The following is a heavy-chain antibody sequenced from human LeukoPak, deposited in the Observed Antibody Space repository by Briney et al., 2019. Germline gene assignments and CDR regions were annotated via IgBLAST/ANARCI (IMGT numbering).Heavy chain of an antibody. Sequence: PGRSLRLSCAASGFTFSSYGMHWVRQAPGKGLEWVAVISYDGSNKYYADSVKGRFTISRDNSKNTLYLQMNSLRAEDTAVYYCAKSIFGDYWGQGTLVTVSS. CDR2: ISYDGSNK. CDR1: GFTFSSYG. J-gene: IGHJ4*02. D-gene: IGHD3-3*01. V-gene: IGHV3-30*18. CDR3: AKSIFGDY.